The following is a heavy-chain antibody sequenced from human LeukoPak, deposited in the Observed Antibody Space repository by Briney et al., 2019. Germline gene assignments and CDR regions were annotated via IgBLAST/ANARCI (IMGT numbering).Heavy chain of an antibody. CDR3: AKLRGATINAWYFDY. V-gene: IGHV3-21*04. J-gene: IGHJ4*02. CDR1: GFTFSSYS. Sequence: GGSLSLSCVASGFTFSSYSMNWVRQAAGRGREWVSSISSSSSYIYYADSVKGRFTISRDNSKNTLYLQMNSLRAEDTAVYYCAKLRGATINAWYFDYWGQGTLVTVS. CDR2: ISSSSSYI. D-gene: IGHD5-12*01.